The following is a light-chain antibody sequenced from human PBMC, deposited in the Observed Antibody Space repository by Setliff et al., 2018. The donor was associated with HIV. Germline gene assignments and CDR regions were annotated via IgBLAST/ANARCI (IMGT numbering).Light chain of an antibody. Sequence: QSALTQPASVSGSPGQSITISCTGTSSDVGSYNLVSWYQQHPGKAPKLMIYEVSKRSSGVSNRFSGSKPGNTASLTISGLQAEDEADYYCCSYAGSSTPLVFGTGTKVTVL. CDR3: CSYAGSSTPLV. J-gene: IGLJ1*01. V-gene: IGLV2-23*02. CDR2: EVS. CDR1: SSDVGSYNL.